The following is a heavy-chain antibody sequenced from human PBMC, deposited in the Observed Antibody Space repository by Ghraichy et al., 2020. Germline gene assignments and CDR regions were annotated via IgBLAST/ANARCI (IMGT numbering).Heavy chain of an antibody. J-gene: IGHJ5*02. Sequence: GGSLRLSCAASGFTFSSYGMHWVRQAPGKGLEWVAVIWYDGSNKYYADSVKGRFTISRDNSKNTLYLQMNSLRAEDTAVYYCAREGLPEDPNEDNWFDPWGQGTLVTVSS. V-gene: IGHV3-33*01. CDR3: AREGLPEDPNEDNWFDP. CDR1: GFTFSSYG. CDR2: IWYDGSNK.